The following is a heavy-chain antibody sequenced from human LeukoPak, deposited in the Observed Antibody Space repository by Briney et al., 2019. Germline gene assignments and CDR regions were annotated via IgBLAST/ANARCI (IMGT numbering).Heavy chain of an antibody. CDR2: IIPIFGTP. D-gene: IGHD4-17*01. V-gene: IGHV1-69*06. CDR3: ARHMTTVTTGFRWDYYYYMDV. J-gene: IGHJ6*03. Sequence: GASVKASCKASGYTFNTYGITWVRQAPGQGLEWMGGIIPIFGTPNYAQNFQGRVTITADKSTSTAYMELRSLRSDDTAVYYCARHMTTVTTGFRWDYYYYMDVWGKGTTVTISS. CDR1: GYTFNTYG.